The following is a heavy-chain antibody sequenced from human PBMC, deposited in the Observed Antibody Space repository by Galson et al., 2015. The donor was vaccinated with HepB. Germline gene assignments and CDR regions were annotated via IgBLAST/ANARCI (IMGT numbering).Heavy chain of an antibody. CDR2: IKPDGSEK. CDR3: ARDHPGVPVV. CDR1: GFTFSNYW. V-gene: IGHV3-7*03. Sequence: SLRLSCAASGFTFSNYWMMWVRQAPGKGLEWVANIKPDGSEKYYVDSVKGRFTISRDNAKNSLYVQMNSLRAEDTAVYYCARDHPGVPVVWGQGTLVTVSS. J-gene: IGHJ4*02. D-gene: IGHD3-10*01.